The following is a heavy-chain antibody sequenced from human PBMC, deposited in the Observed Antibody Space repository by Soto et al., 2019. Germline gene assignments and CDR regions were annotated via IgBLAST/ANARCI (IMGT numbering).Heavy chain of an antibody. J-gene: IGHJ5*02. CDR1: GDSISSVNW. V-gene: IGHV4-4*02. CDR2: IYHTGIT. D-gene: IGHD2-15*01. CDR3: ARDQGIGVAVEANWFDP. Sequence: PSETLSLTCAVSGDSISSVNWWSWVRQSPGQGLEWIGDIYHTGITNYNPSLQSRVTISVDKSKNEFSLNLTSVTAADTAVYYCARDQGIGVAVEANWFDPWGQGTLVTVSS.